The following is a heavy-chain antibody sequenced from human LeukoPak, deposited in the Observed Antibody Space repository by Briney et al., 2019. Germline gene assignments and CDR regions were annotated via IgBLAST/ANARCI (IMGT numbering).Heavy chain of an antibody. CDR2: INGDGSTT. CDR1: GFTFSSSW. Sequence: GGSLRLSCAASGFTFSSSWMHWVRQSPEKGLVWVARINGDGSTTSFADSVKGRFTISRDNSKDTLYLQMNSLSAEDTAVYYCVKVAVQTQVVPAAIFFDYWGQGTLVTVSS. D-gene: IGHD2-2*01. CDR3: VKVAVQTQVVPAAIFFDY. V-gene: IGHV3-74*01. J-gene: IGHJ4*02.